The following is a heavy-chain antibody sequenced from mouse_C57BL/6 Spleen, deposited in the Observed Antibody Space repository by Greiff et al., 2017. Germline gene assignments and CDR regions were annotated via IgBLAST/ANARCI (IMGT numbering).Heavy chain of an antibody. CDR1: GYTFTDYE. V-gene: IGHV1-15*01. J-gene: IGHJ4*01. D-gene: IGHD4-1*01. CDR3: TRGRLTGTMDY. CDR2: IDPETGGT. Sequence: QVQLQQSGAELVRPGASVTLSCKASGYTFTDYEMHWVKQTPVHGLEWIGAIDPETGGTAYNQKFKGKAILTADKSSSTAYMELRSLTSEDSAVYYCTRGRLTGTMDYWGQGTSVTVSS.